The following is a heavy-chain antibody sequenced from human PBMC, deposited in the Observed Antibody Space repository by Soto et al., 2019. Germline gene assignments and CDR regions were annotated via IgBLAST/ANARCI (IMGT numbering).Heavy chain of an antibody. V-gene: IGHV4-31*11. Sequence: SETLSLTCAVSGGSISSGGYYWSWIRQDPGKGLEWIGNIYYSGTTHYNPSLKSRVTISVDTSKNQFSLNLTSVTAADTAVYYCALFGLSQYPQNNCFEPWGQGTLVTVSS. CDR1: GGSISSGGYY. D-gene: IGHD2-2*02. CDR3: ALFGLSQYPQNNCFEP. J-gene: IGHJ5*02. CDR2: IYYSGTT.